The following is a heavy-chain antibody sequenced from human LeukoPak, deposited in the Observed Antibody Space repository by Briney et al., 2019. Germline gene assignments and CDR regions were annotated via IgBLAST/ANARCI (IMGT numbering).Heavy chain of an antibody. D-gene: IGHD6-19*01. Sequence: VASVKVPCKASGYTFTSYYMHWVRQAPGQGLEWVGIINPSGDPTTYAQKFQGRVTMTSDMSTSTVYMELSSLRSDDTAVYYCAREVKQWLVVDYYYMDVWGKGTTVTVSS. V-gene: IGHV1-46*01. CDR2: INPSGDPT. CDR1: GYTFTSYY. CDR3: AREVKQWLVVDYYYMDV. J-gene: IGHJ6*03.